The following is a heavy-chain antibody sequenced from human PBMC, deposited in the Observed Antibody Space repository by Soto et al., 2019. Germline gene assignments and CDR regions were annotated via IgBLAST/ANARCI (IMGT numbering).Heavy chain of an antibody. D-gene: IGHD6-13*01. CDR2: IYYSGST. Sequence: SETLSLTCTVSGGSISSGGYYWSWIRQHPGKGLEWIGYIYYSGSTYYNPSLKSRVTISVDTSKNQFSLKLSSVTAADTAVYYCARVLSSWVDYWGQGTLVTVSS. J-gene: IGHJ4*02. V-gene: IGHV4-31*03. CDR1: GGSISSGGYY. CDR3: ARVLSSWVDY.